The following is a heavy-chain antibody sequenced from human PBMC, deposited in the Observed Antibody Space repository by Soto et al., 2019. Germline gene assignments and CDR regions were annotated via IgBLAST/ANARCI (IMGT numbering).Heavy chain of an antibody. J-gene: IGHJ4*02. CDR1: GGSVSSGSYY. Sequence: LSLTCTVSGGSVSSGSYYWSWIRQPPGKGLEWIGYIYYSGSTNYNPSLKSRVTISVDTSKNQFSLKLSSVTAADTAVYYCARCRLYDSSGYCSYWGQGTLVTVSS. CDR3: ARCRLYDSSGYCSY. V-gene: IGHV4-61*01. CDR2: IYYSGST. D-gene: IGHD3-22*01.